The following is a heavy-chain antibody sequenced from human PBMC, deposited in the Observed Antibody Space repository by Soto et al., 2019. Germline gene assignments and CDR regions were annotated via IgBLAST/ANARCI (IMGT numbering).Heavy chain of an antibody. Sequence: QVQLVQSGAEVKKPGSSVKVSCKASGDTFSFYTINWVRQAPGLGLEWVGGINPILSMSNYAQKFQGRVTMTADKSTNTAYMELRSLRSEDTAMYYCATSYGSGYRAFDYWGQGALVTVSS. J-gene: IGHJ4*02. CDR1: GDTFSFYT. CDR2: INPILSMS. V-gene: IGHV1-69*02. CDR3: ATSYGSGYRAFDY. D-gene: IGHD3-10*01.